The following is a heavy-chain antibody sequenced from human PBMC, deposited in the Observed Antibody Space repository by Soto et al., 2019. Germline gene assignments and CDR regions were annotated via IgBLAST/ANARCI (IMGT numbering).Heavy chain of an antibody. V-gene: IGHV3-15*01. D-gene: IGHD3-3*01. CDR1: GFTFSNAW. CDR3: TISEGLDHPYYYMDV. J-gene: IGHJ6*03. Sequence: PGGSLRLSCAASGFTFSNAWMSWVRQAPGKGLEWVGRIKSKTDGGTTDYAAPVKGRFTISRDDSKNTLYLQMNSLKTEDTAVYYCTISEGLDHPYYYMDVWGKGTTVTVSS. CDR2: IKSKTDGGTT.